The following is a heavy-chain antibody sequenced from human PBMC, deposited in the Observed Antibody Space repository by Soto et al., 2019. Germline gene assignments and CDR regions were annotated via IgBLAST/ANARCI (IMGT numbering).Heavy chain of an antibody. J-gene: IGHJ5*02. CDR3: AKAPSIVATIRGWFAP. CDR2: ISGSGGST. CDR1: GFTFSNYV. D-gene: IGHD5-12*01. Sequence: GGSLRLSCAASGFTFSNYVMSWVRQAPGKGLEWVSAISGSGGSTYYADSVKGRFTISRDNSKNTLYLQMNSLRAEDTAVYYCAKAPSIVATIRGWFAPGGRGTRVTVS. V-gene: IGHV3-23*01.